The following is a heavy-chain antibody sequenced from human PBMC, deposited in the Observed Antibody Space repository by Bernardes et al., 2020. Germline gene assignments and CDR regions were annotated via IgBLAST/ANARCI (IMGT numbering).Heavy chain of an antibody. Sequence: SETLSLTCTVSGGSISSYYWSWIRQPPGKGLEWIGYIYYSGSTNYNPSLKSRVTISVDTSKNQFSLKLSSVTAADTAVYYCARDPINRPSHAGAFDIWGQGTMVTVSS. V-gene: IGHV4-59*01. CDR1: GGSISSYY. J-gene: IGHJ3*02. CDR3: ARDPINRPSHAGAFDI. D-gene: IGHD2-2*01. CDR2: IYYSGST.